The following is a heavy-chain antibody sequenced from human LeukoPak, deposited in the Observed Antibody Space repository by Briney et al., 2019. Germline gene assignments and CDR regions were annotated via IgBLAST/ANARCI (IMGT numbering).Heavy chain of an antibody. CDR3: ARVRIITGTLDY. Sequence: PGGSLRLSCAASGFTFSDHYMDWVRQAPGKGLEWVGRTRNKANSYTTEYAASVKGRFTISRDDSKNSLYLQMNSLKTEDTAVYYCARVRIITGTLDYWGQGTLVTVSS. CDR1: GFTFSDHY. D-gene: IGHD1-20*01. V-gene: IGHV3-72*01. CDR2: TRNKANSYTT. J-gene: IGHJ4*02.